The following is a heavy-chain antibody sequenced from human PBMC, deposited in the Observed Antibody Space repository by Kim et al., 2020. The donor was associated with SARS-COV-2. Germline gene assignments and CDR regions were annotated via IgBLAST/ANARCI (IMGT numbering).Heavy chain of an antibody. Sequence: SQTLSLTCAISGDSVSSNSAAWSWMRKSPSRGLEWLGRTYFRSKWYFDYAVSVKSRISINPDTSKNHFSLQLTSVTPEDTAVYYCARHRTPWGFDYWGQG. D-gene: IGHD3-16*01. J-gene: IGHJ4*02. CDR3: ARHRTPWGFDY. CDR2: TYFRSKWYF. CDR1: GDSVSSNSAA. V-gene: IGHV6-1*01.